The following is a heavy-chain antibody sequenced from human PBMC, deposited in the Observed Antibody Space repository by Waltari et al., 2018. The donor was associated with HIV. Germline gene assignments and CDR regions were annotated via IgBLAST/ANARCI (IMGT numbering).Heavy chain of an antibody. CDR1: GGSFSGNY. J-gene: IGHJ4*02. CDR2: INHAGIT. V-gene: IGHV4-34*01. Sequence: QVQLNQWGAGLLKPSETLSLTCAVYGGSFSGNYWTWIRQPPGKGLEWIGEINHAGITNYNPSVKSRVTMSVDPSMNQFSLKLTSVTAADTALYYCARRAPMAYFDYWGQGSLVTVSS. D-gene: IGHD2-8*01. CDR3: ARRAPMAYFDY.